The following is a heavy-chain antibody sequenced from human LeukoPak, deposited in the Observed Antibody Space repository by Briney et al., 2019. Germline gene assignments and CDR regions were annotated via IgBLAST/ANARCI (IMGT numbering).Heavy chain of an antibody. CDR2: IYYSGST. V-gene: IGHV4-59*08. J-gene: IGHJ4*02. CDR3: ARSASACSSGSCSSYYDY. Sequence: PSETLSLTCTVSGGSISTYYWSWVRQPPGKGLEWIGNIYYSGSTNYNPSLKSRVTISVDTSKNHCSLKVSSGTAADTAVYYCARSASACSSGSCSSYYDYWGQGTLVTVSS. CDR1: GGSISTYY. D-gene: IGHD2-15*01.